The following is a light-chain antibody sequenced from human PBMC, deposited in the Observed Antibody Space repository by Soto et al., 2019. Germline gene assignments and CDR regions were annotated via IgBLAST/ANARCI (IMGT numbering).Light chain of an antibody. J-gene: IGLJ3*02. CDR3: CSYAGSYTWV. CDR1: SSDVGNYKY. Sequence: QSALTQPRSVSGSPGQSVTISCTGTSSDVGNYKYVSWYQQHPGKAPKPMIYDVSKRPSGVPDRFSGSKSGNTASLTISGLQTEVEADYYCCSYAGSYTWVFGGGTKLTVL. CDR2: DVS. V-gene: IGLV2-11*01.